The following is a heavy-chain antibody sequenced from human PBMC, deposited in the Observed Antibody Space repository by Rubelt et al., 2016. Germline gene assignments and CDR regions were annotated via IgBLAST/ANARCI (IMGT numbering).Heavy chain of an antibody. CDR3: ARSTSGFGRGAINV. D-gene: IGHD2-2*02. Sequence: QVQLQESGPGLVKPSETLSLTCTVSGGSISSYYWSWIRQPPGKGLEWIGYIYYTGSTTYNPSLKSRVAIPVDTSKNPFSLKRNLVTAADTAVYYCARSTSGFGRGAINVWGQGTTVTVSS. J-gene: IGHJ6*02. CDR2: IYYTGST. V-gene: IGHV4-59*12. CDR1: GGSISSYY.